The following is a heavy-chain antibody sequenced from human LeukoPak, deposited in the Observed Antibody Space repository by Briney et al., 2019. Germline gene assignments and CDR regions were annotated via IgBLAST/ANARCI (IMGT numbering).Heavy chain of an antibody. J-gene: IGHJ4*02. Sequence: PSQTLSLTCAVSGGSISSGGYSWSWIRQPPGKGLEWIGYIYHSGSTYYNPSLKSRVTISVDRSKNQFPLKLSSVTAADTAVYYCARYDILTGFDYWGQGTLVTVSS. CDR1: GGSISSGGYS. CDR3: ARYDILTGFDY. CDR2: IYHSGST. D-gene: IGHD3-9*01. V-gene: IGHV4-30-2*01.